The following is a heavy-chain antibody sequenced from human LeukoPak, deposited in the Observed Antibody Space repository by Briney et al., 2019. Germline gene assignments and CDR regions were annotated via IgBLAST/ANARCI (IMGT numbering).Heavy chain of an antibody. CDR1: GGSISSYY. CDR2: IYYSGST. CDR3: AGGGYYGSGNDFRFDP. V-gene: IGHV4-59*01. Sequence: SETLSLTCTVSGGSISSYYWSWIRQPPGKGLESIGYIYYSGSTNYKPSLKSRVTISVDTSKNQFSLKLSSVTAADTAVYYCAGGGYYGSGNDFRFDPWGQGTLVTVSS. J-gene: IGHJ5*02. D-gene: IGHD3-10*01.